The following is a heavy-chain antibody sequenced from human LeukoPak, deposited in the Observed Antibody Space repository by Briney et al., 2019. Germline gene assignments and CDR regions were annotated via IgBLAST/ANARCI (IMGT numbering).Heavy chain of an antibody. Sequence: ASVKVSCKASGYTFTVYYMHWVRQAPGQGLEWMGRINPNSGGTNYAQKFQGRVTMTRDTSISTAYMELSRLRSDDTAVYYCTYCSGGSCYWDDAFDIWGQGTMVTVS. CDR2: INPNSGGT. CDR1: GYTFTVYY. V-gene: IGHV1-2*06. J-gene: IGHJ3*02. D-gene: IGHD2-15*01. CDR3: TYCSGGSCYWDDAFDI.